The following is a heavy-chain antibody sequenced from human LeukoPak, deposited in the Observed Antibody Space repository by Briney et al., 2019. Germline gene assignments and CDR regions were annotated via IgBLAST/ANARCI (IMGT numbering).Heavy chain of an antibody. Sequence: GGSLRLSCAASGFTFSGFWMHWVRQAPGKGLVWVARIKNDGTSTSYADSVKGRFTISRDNAKNILYLQMNGLRAEDTAMYYCAKSDWFDPWGQGTLVTVSS. V-gene: IGHV3-74*01. CDR2: IKNDGTST. J-gene: IGHJ5*02. CDR3: AKSDWFDP. CDR1: GFTFSGFW.